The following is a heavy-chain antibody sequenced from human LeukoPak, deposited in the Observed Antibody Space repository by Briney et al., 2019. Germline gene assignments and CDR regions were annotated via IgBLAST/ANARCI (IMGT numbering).Heavy chain of an antibody. CDR1: GYTFTSYG. CDR3: ARDRPSGYSYGYYYYGMDV. D-gene: IGHD5-18*01. CDR2: TSAYNGNT. Sequence: GASVKVPCKASGYTFTSYGISWVRQAPGQGLEWMGWTSAYNGNTNYAQKLQGRVTMTTDTSTSTAYMELRSLRSDDTAVYYCARDRPSGYSYGYYYYGMDVWGQGTTVTVSS. V-gene: IGHV1-18*01. J-gene: IGHJ6*02.